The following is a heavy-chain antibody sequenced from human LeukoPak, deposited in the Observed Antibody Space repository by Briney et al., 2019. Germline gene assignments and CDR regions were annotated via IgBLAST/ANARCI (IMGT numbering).Heavy chain of an antibody. D-gene: IGHD4-17*01. Sequence: GGSLRLSCAASGFTFSNAWMSWVRQAPGKGLEWVSVIYSGGSTYYADSVKGRFTISRDNSKNTLYLQMNSLRAEDTAVYYCARVATVTTSRPFDYWGQGTLVTVSS. V-gene: IGHV3-53*01. CDR1: GFTFSNAW. CDR2: IYSGGST. J-gene: IGHJ4*02. CDR3: ARVATVTTSRPFDY.